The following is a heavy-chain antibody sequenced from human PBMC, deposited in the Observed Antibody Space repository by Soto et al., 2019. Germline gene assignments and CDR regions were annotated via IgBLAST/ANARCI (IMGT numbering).Heavy chain of an antibody. V-gene: IGHV1-69*08. CDR3: ARDPGHDYGDSIVDY. Sequence: QVQLVQSGAEVKKPGSPVKVSCKASGGTFSSYTISWVRQAPGQGLEWMGRIIPILGIANYAQKFQGRVTIXXDXSXXTAYMELSSLRSEDTAVYYCARDPGHDYGDSIVDYWGQGTLVTVSS. D-gene: IGHD4-17*01. CDR1: GGTFSSYT. CDR2: IIPILGIA. J-gene: IGHJ4*02.